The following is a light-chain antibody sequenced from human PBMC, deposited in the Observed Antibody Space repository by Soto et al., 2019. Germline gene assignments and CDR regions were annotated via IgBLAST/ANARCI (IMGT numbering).Light chain of an antibody. J-gene: IGKJ1*01. CDR1: QSVSSSF. Sequence: EIVWTQSPGTLSLSPGERATLSCRASQSVSSSFLAWYQQKPGQAPRLLIYGASSRAAGIPDRFSGSGSGTDFTLTISRLEPEDFAVYYCQQYGNSPWTFGQGTKVEIK. V-gene: IGKV3-20*01. CDR3: QQYGNSPWT. CDR2: GAS.